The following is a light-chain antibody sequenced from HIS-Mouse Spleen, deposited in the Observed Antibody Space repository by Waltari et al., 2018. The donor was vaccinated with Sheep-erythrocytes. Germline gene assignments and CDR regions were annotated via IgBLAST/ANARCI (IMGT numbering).Light chain of an antibody. CDR3: CSYAGSYNHV. CDR2: DVS. J-gene: IGLJ1*01. CDR1: SSDVGGYNY. Sequence: QSALTQPRSVSGSPGQSVTIPCTGTSSDVGGYNYVSWYQQHPGKAPKLMIYDVSKRPAWVPDRFSGSKSVNTASLTISGLQAEDEADYYCCSYAGSYNHVFATGTKVTVL. V-gene: IGLV2-11*01.